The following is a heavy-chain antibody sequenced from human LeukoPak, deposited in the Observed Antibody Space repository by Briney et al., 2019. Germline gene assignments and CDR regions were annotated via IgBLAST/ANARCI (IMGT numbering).Heavy chain of an antibody. V-gene: IGHV1-18*01. D-gene: IGHD6-19*01. CDR3: ARGAPYSIGWYLFDY. CDR1: GYTFTSYG. CDR2: ISAYNGNT. J-gene: IGHJ4*02. Sequence: ASVKVSCKASGYTFTSYGITWVRQAPGQGLEWMGWISAYNGNTNYAQKLQGRVTMTTDTSTSTAYMELRSLRSDDTAVYYCARGAPYSIGWYLFDYWGQGTLVTVSS.